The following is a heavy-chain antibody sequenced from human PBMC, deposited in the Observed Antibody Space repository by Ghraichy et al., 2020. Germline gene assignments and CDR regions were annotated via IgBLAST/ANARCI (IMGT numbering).Heavy chain of an antibody. J-gene: IGHJ6*02. Sequence: GGSLRLSCTASGFTFSSYAMGWVRQAPGKGLEWVSTLSGSTYYADSVKGRFTISRDNSKNTLYLQMNSLRAEDTAIYYCAKASGWGYGMDVWGQGTTVTVSS. D-gene: IGHD6-19*01. CDR1: GFTFSSYA. CDR2: LSGST. V-gene: IGHV3-23*01. CDR3: AKASGWGYGMDV.